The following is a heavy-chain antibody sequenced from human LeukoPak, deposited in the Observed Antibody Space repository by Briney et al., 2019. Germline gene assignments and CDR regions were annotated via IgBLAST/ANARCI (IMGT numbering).Heavy chain of an antibody. Sequence: PSETLSLTCSVSGDFITNRYWSWARQSAGKGLEWIGRISTRGNTNYNPSLKSRVTMSVDTSNKHFSLKLTSVTAADTAVYYCVTNWDYWGQGTLVTVSS. CDR1: GDFITNRY. CDR2: ISTRGNT. CDR3: VTNWDY. D-gene: IGHD1-1*01. J-gene: IGHJ4*02. V-gene: IGHV4-4*07.